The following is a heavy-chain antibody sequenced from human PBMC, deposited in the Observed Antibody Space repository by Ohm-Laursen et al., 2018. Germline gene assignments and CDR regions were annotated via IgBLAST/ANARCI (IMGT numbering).Heavy chain of an antibody. V-gene: IGHV3-23*01. CDR3: ATAGPYSGDDY. CDR1: GFTFSGYA. Sequence: LRLSCSATGFTFSGYAMSWVRQGPEKGLEWVSVATGSGRSTYYTDSVKGRFSISRDNSKNTLYLQMNSLRDEDTAVYYCATAGPYSGDDYWGQGTLVNVSS. D-gene: IGHD6-25*01. J-gene: IGHJ4*02. CDR2: ATGSGRST.